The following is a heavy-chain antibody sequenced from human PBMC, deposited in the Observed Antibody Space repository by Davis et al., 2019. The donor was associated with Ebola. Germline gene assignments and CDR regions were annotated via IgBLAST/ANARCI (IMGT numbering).Heavy chain of an antibody. CDR3: ARVVVVAKGDYYMDV. V-gene: IGHV4-59*08. CDR1: GGSISSYY. Sequence: PSETLSLTCTVSGGSISSYYWSWIRQPPGKGLEWIGYIYYSGSTNYNPSLKSRVTISVDPSKNQFSLKLSSVTAADTAVYYCARVVVVAKGDYYMDVWGKGTTVTVSS. CDR2: IYYSGST. D-gene: IGHD2-2*01. J-gene: IGHJ6*03.